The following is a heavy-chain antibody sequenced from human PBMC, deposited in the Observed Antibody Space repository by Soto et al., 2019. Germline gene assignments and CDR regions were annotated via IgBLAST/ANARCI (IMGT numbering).Heavy chain of an antibody. CDR2: ISSIDEK. V-gene: IGHV2-5*01. J-gene: IGHJ4*02. Sequence: GPPLMRATKNLTVSSTVSGFCLRISEARVGWIRQSPGNAPEWHALISSIDEKRYNPGLKSRLIITEDTSKDPVVLTMSSLGPVDTASYFCAHRYGGKDYRGYFDSRRKGSLVTVTS. CDR1: GFCLRISEAR. D-gene: IGHD4-17*01. CDR3: AHRYGGKDYRGYFDS.